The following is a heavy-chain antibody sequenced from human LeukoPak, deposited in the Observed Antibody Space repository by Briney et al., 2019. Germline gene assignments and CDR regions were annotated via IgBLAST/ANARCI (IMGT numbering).Heavy chain of an antibody. Sequence: GGSLRLSCAASGFTFSNAWMSWVRQAPGKGLEWVGRIKSKTDGGTTDYAAPVKGRFTISRDDSKNTLYLQMNSLKTEDTAVYYCTTDHATPDTRYDSSGLFDYWGQGTLVTVSS. CDR2: IKSKTDGGTT. D-gene: IGHD3-22*01. CDR1: GFTFSNAW. CDR3: TTDHATPDTRYDSSGLFDY. J-gene: IGHJ4*02. V-gene: IGHV3-15*01.